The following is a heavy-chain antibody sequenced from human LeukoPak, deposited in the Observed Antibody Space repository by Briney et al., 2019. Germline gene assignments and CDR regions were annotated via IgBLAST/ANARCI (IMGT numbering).Heavy chain of an antibody. D-gene: IGHD2-15*01. CDR3: ARSPGDCSGGSCYSYENDAFDI. Sequence: GGSLRLSCAASGFTFSSYSMNWVRQAPGKGLEWVSYISSGSSTIYYADSVKGRFTISRDNAKNSLYLQMNSLRAEDTAVYYCARSPGDCSGGSCYSYENDAFDIWGQGTMVTVSS. CDR1: GFTFSSYS. CDR2: ISSGSSTI. J-gene: IGHJ3*02. V-gene: IGHV3-48*01.